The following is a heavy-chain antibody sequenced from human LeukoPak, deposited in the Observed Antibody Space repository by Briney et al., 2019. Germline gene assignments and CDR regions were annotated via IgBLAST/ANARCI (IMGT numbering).Heavy chain of an antibody. Sequence: SETLSLTCAVYGGSFSGYYWSWLPQPPGKGLEWIGEINHSGSTNYNPSLKSRVTISVDTSKNQFSLKLSSVTAADTAVYYCARLRGVRGVKARYYFDYWGQGTLVTGSS. D-gene: IGHD3-10*01. V-gene: IGHV4-34*01. J-gene: IGHJ4*02. CDR2: INHSGST. CDR3: ARLRGVRGVKARYYFDY. CDR1: GGSFSGYY.